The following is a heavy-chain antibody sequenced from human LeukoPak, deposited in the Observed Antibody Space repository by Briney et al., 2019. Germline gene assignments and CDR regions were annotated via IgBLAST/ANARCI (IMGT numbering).Heavy chain of an antibody. J-gene: IGHJ5*02. CDR1: GFTFSSYE. Sequence: GGSLRLPCAASGFTFSSYEMSWVRQAPGKGLEWVSYISRSGSAISYADSVKGRFTISRDNAKNSLYLQMNSLRAEDTAVYYCPSHPYYYGSGSYLPWGQGPLVTVFS. CDR2: ISRSGSAI. CDR3: PSHPYYYGSGSYLP. D-gene: IGHD3-10*01. V-gene: IGHV3-48*03.